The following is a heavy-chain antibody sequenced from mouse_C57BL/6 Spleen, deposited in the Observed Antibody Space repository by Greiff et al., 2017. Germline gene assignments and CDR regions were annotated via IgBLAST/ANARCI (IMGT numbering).Heavy chain of an antibody. CDR2: IYPSDSET. CDR3: ARSRPFDY. CDR1: GYTFTSYW. Sequence: QVQLQQPGAELVRPGSSVKLSCKASGYTFTSYWMDWVKQRPGQGLEWIGNIYPSDSETHYNQKFKDKATLTVDKSSITAYMQLSSLTSEDSAVYYCARSRPFDYWGQGTTLTVSS. V-gene: IGHV1-61*01. J-gene: IGHJ2*01.